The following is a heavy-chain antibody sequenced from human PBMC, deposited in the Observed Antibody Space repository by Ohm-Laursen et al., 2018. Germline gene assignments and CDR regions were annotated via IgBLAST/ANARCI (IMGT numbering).Heavy chain of an antibody. CDR2: FSYDGSDK. J-gene: IGHJ4*02. Sequence: SLRLSCTAPGFTFSDCGMHWVRQTPGKGLEWVAVFSYDGSDKHYADSVKGRFTISRDNSKNTLYLQMNSLRAEDTAVYYCAKDYYDSSGYYYFDYWGQGTLVTVSS. D-gene: IGHD3-22*01. CDR3: AKDYYDSSGYYYFDY. V-gene: IGHV3-30*18. CDR1: GFTFSDCG.